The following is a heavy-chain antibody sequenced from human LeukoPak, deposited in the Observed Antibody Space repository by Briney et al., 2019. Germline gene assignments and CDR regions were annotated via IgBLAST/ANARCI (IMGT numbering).Heavy chain of an antibody. CDR2: IYTSGST. D-gene: IGHD3-16*01. J-gene: IGHJ4*02. Sequence: PSETLSLTCTVSGGSISSYYWSWIRQPAGKGLEWIGRIYTSGSTNYNPSLKSRVTISVDTSKNQFSLKLSSVTAADTAVYYCARGPPPAIATVGDYYFDYWGQGTLVTVSS. V-gene: IGHV4-4*07. CDR1: GGSISSYY. CDR3: ARGPPPAIATVGDYYFDY.